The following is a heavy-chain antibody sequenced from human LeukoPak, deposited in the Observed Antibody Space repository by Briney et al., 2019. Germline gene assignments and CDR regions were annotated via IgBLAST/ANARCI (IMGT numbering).Heavy chain of an antibody. CDR3: ARHYDFWSGYSAWFDY. CDR1: GFTFGDYG. Sequence: GGSLRLSCTTSGFTFGDYGFNWVRQAPGKGLEWVSSISGSSSHIYYADSVKGRFTISRDNAKNSLYLQMNSLRGEDTAVYYCARHYDFWSGYSAWFDYWGQGDLVTVSS. V-gene: IGHV3-21*01. J-gene: IGHJ4*02. D-gene: IGHD3-3*01. CDR2: ISGSSSHI.